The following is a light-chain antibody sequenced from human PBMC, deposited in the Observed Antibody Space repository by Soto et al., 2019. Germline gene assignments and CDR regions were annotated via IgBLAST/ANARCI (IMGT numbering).Light chain of an antibody. CDR3: QQSYSTPET. V-gene: IGKV1-39*01. CDR2: AAS. J-gene: IGKJ1*01. Sequence: DIQMTQSPSTLSAAVGDTVTSTARASQNINRWLAWYQQKPGKAPKLLIYAASSLQSGVPSRFSGSGSGTDFTLTISSLQPEDFATYYCQQSYSTPETFGQGTKVDIK. CDR1: QNINRW.